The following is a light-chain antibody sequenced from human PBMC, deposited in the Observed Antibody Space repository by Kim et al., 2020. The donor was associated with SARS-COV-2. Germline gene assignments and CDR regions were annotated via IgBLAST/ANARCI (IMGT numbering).Light chain of an antibody. CDR3: QQYSSSPTT. J-gene: IGKJ1*01. CDR2: GAS. V-gene: IGKV3-20*01. Sequence: EIVLTQSPGTLSLSPGERATLSCRASQSVSSNQLGWYQLKPGQVPRLLIYGASSRATGIPDRFSGGGSGTDFTLTISRLEPEDFAQYYCQQYSSSPTTFDQGTKVDIK. CDR1: QSVSSNQ.